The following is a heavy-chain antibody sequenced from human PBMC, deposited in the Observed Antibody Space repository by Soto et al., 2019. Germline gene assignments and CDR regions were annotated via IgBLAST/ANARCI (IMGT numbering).Heavy chain of an antibody. J-gene: IGHJ3*02. V-gene: IGHV3-33*01. D-gene: IGHD5-12*01. CDR1: VFTFSSYG. CDR3: ARGRDGYNLVGAFDI. Sequence: QVQLVESGGGVVQPGRSLRLSCAASVFTFSSYGMHGVRQAPGKGLEWVAVIWYDGSNKYYADSVKGRFTISRDNSKNTLYLQMNSLRAEDTAVYYCARGRDGYNLVGAFDIWGQGTMVTVSS. CDR2: IWYDGSNK.